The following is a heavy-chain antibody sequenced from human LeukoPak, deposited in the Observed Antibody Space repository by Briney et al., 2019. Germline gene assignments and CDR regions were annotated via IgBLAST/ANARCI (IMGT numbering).Heavy chain of an antibody. J-gene: IGHJ4*02. D-gene: IGHD1-14*01. Sequence: GGPVTLPCAAWGFIYRTYPMLCPPHARGKAGEFVTYMSSNGGNIHYANSVKGRFTISRDNSKNTLYLQMGSLRVEDMAVYYCAREGYLTNNRNYVDYWGQGTLVTVSS. CDR1: GFIYRTYP. CDR3: AREGYLTNNRNYVDY. V-gene: IGHV3-64*01. CDR2: MSSNGGNI.